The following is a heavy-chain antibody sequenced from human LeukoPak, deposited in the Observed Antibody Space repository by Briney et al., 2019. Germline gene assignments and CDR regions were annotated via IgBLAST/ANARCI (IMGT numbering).Heavy chain of an antibody. Sequence: GGSLRLSCAASGFTFSSYAMHWVRQAPGKGLEWVAVISYDGSNKYYADSVKGRFTISRDNSKNTLYLRMNSLRAEDTAVYYCAREVDYWGQGTLVTDSS. CDR1: GFTFSSYA. CDR3: AREVDY. CDR2: ISYDGSNK. J-gene: IGHJ4*02. V-gene: IGHV3-30*04.